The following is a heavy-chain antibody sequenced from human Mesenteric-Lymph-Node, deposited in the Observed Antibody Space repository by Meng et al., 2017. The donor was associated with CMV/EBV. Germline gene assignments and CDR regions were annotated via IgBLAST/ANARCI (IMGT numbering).Heavy chain of an antibody. V-gene: IGHV3-30*02. D-gene: IGHD2-2*02. Sequence: GGSLRLSCAASGFTFNYYAMHWVRQAPGKGLEWLAVIWFDGRNKYYADSVKGRFTISRDNSKNTLYLQMNSLRAEDTAVYYCAKGEYCSNTSCYTHIGGFDYWGQGTLVTVSS. CDR3: AKGEYCSNTSCYTHIGGFDY. J-gene: IGHJ4*02. CDR1: GFTFNYYA. CDR2: IWFDGRNK.